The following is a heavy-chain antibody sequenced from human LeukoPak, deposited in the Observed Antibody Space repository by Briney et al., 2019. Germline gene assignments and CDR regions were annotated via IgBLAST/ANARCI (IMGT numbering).Heavy chain of an antibody. V-gene: IGHV3-23*01. D-gene: IGHD3-22*01. CDR2: ISTSDGRT. Sequence: PGGSLRLSCAASGFTFSSCAMSWVRQAPGKGLEWVSAISTSDGRTFYADSVKGRFTISRDNSKNTLYLQMNSLKAEDTAIYYCAKDPTDFDSSGQTYFDYWGQGTLVTVSS. J-gene: IGHJ4*02. CDR3: AKDPTDFDSSGQTYFDY. CDR1: GFTFSSCA.